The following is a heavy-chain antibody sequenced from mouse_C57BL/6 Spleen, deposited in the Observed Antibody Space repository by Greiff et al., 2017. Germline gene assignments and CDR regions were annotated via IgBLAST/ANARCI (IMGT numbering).Heavy chain of an antibody. D-gene: IGHD2-4*01. Sequence: EVQLQQSGAELVKPGASVKLSCTASGFNIKDYYMHWVKQRTEQGLEWIGRIDPEGGGTKYAPKFQGKATITADTSSNTAYLQLSSLTSEDTAVNYCASYDYKAWYAYWGQGTLVTVSA. CDR3: ASYDYKAWYAY. J-gene: IGHJ3*01. CDR1: GFNIKDYY. CDR2: IDPEGGGT. V-gene: IGHV14-2*01.